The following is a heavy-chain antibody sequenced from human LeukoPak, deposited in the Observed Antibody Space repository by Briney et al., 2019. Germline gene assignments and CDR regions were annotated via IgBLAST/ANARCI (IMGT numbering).Heavy chain of an antibody. CDR2: MSYDGSNK. CDR3: ARRSRYGDYNYYYYGMDV. Sequence: PGGSLRLSCAASGFTFSSYGMHWVRQAPGKGLEWVAVMSYDGSNKYYADSVKGRFTISRDNSKNTLYLQMNSLRAEDTAVYYCARRSRYGDYNYYYYGMDVWGQGTTVTVSS. J-gene: IGHJ6*02. CDR1: GFTFSSYG. D-gene: IGHD4-17*01. V-gene: IGHV3-30*03.